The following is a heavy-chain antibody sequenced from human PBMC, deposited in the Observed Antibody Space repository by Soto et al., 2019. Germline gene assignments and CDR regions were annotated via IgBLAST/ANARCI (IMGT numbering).Heavy chain of an antibody. J-gene: IGHJ3*02. CDR1: GGSVSSGSYY. Sequence: SETLSLTCTVSGGSVSSGSYYWSWIRQPPGKGLEWIGYIYYSGSTNYNPSLKSRVTISVDTSKNQLSLKLSSVTAADTAVYYCARSSHRPVVSLLALDIGGQGTMVTV. V-gene: IGHV4-61*01. D-gene: IGHD2-15*01. CDR3: ARSSHRPVVSLLALDI. CDR2: IYYSGST.